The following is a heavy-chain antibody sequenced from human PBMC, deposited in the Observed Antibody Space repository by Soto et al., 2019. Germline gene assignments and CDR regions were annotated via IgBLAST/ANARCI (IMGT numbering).Heavy chain of an antibody. CDR1: GGSISSGGYY. V-gene: IGHV4-31*03. D-gene: IGHD3-3*01. J-gene: IGHJ6*02. CDR2: IYYSGST. CDR3: ARDSNSITIFGVVNTPLDYGMDV. Sequence: SETLSLTCTVSGGSISSGGYYWSWIRQHPGKGLEWIGYIYYSGSTYYNPSLKSRVTISVDTSKNQFSLKLSSVTAADTAVYYCARDSNSITIFGVVNTPLDYGMDVWGQGTSVTVSS.